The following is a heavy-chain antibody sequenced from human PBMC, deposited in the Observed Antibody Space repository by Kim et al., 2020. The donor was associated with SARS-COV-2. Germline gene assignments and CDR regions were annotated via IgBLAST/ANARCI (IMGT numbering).Heavy chain of an antibody. CDR2: IKEDGSEK. V-gene: IGHV3-7*01. CDR3: GRDRAPDS. CDR1: GFTVGNTR. J-gene: IGHJ4*02. Sequence: GGSLRLSCTASGFTVGNTRMTWVRQAPGKGLEWVAIIKEDGSEKQYVDSVKGRFTISRDNAKIPLYLQMNSLRAEDTAVYFCGRDRAPDSWGQGTLVTVSS.